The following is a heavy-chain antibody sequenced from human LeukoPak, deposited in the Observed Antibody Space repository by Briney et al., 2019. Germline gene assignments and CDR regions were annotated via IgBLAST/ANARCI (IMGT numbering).Heavy chain of an antibody. D-gene: IGHD5-24*01. CDR1: GGSISSGSNY. CDR3: AREGLVATIDY. CDR2: IHTSGST. J-gene: IGHJ4*02. Sequence: SETLSLTCTVSGGSISSGSNYWSWIRQPAGKGLEWIGRIHTSGSTNYNPSLKSRVTISVDTSKNQFSLKLSSVTAADTAVYYCAREGLVATIDYWGRGTLVTVSS. V-gene: IGHV4-61*02.